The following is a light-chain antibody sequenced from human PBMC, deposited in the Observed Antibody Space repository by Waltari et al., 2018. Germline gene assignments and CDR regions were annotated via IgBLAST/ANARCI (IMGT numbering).Light chain of an antibody. CDR3: QAWDNNVVV. J-gene: IGLJ2*01. Sequence: SYELIQPPSVSVSPGQTARITCSGDTLGDKYASWYQQRPGQSPVLVIYKSSKRPSGIPERFSGSNSGNTASLTIGGTQTMDEADYYCQAWDNNVVVFGGGTKLTVL. V-gene: IGLV3-1*01. CDR1: TLGDKY. CDR2: KSS.